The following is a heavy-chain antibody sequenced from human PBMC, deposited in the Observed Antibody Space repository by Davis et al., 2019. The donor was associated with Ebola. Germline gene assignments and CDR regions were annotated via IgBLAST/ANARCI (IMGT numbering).Heavy chain of an antibody. CDR3: ASASWDGDYNY. CDR2: ISSSGSTI. Sequence: PGESLRLSCVASGITLSNAYMSWIRQAPGKGLEWVSYISSSGSTIYYADSVKGRFTISRDNAKNSLYLQMNSLRAEDTAVYYCASASWDGDYNYWGQGTLVTVSS. D-gene: IGHD4-17*01. CDR1: GITLSNAY. V-gene: IGHV3-11*01. J-gene: IGHJ4*02.